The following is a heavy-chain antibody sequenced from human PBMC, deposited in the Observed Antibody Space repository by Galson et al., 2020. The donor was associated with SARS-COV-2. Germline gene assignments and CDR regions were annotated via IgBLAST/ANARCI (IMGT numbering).Heavy chain of an antibody. V-gene: IGHV3-48*02. CDR3: ARGVVASTNNYYGVDV. CDR2: ISGSSTTI. D-gene: IGHD2-15*01. CDR1: GFPFRGYS. J-gene: IGHJ6*02. Sequence: TGGSLRLSCAASGFPFRGYSMNWVRQAPGKGLEWLSYISGSSTTIYNADSVKGRFTISRDNAKNSLYLQMKSLRDEDTAVYYCARGVVASTNNYYGVDVWGQGTTVTV.